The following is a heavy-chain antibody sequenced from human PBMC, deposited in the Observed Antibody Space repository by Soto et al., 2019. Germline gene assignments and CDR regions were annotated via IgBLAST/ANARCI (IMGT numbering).Heavy chain of an antibody. CDR2: ISYDGSNK. Sequence: VGSLRLSCAASGFTFSSYGMHWVRQAPGKGLEWVAVISYDGSNKYYADSVKGRFTISRDNSKNTLYLQMNSLRAEDTAVYYCAKGAASDYCSSTSCYLYYYGMDVWGQGTTVTVSS. CDR1: GFTFSSYG. J-gene: IGHJ6*02. CDR3: AKGAASDYCSSTSCYLYYYGMDV. V-gene: IGHV3-30*18. D-gene: IGHD2-2*01.